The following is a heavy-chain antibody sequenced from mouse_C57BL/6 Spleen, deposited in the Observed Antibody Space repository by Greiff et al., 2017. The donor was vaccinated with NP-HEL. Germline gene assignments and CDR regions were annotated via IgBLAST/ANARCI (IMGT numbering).Heavy chain of an antibody. CDR1: GYSITSGYY. Sequence: EVQLQESGPGLVKPSQSLSLTCSVTGYSITSGYYWNWIRQFPGNKLEWMGYISYDGSNNYNPSLKNRISITRDTSKNQFFLKLNSVTTEDTATYYCAPTARGGYFDVWGTGTTVTVSS. D-gene: IGHD1-2*01. CDR2: ISYDGSN. V-gene: IGHV3-6*01. CDR3: APTARGGYFDV. J-gene: IGHJ1*03.